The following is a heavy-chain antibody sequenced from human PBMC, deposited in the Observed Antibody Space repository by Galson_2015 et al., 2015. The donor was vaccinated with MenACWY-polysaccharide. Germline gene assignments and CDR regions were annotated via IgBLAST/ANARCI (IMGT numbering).Heavy chain of an antibody. J-gene: IGHJ4*02. V-gene: IGHV4-31*03. Sequence: TLSLTCTVSGGSFNIARYYWSWIRQHPGKGLEWIGYIYSSGTTYYNPSLEDRLSMSVDTSKNQFSLNLSSVTAADTAVYYCARVMRGTATTSLDYWGPGTLVTVSS. D-gene: IGHD1-1*01. CDR1: GGSFNIARYY. CDR3: ARVMRGTATTSLDY. CDR2: IYSSGTT.